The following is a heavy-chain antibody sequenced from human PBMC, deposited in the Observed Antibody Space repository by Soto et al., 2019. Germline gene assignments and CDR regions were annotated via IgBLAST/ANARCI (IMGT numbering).Heavy chain of an antibody. Sequence: GGSLRLSCAASGFTFSSYGMHWVRQAPGKGLEWVAVIWYDGSNKYYADSVKGRFTISRDNSKNTLYLQMNSLRAEDTAVYYCARDELTTVKSSFSYYFDYWGQGTLVTVSS. CDR3: ARDELTTVKSSFSYYFDY. J-gene: IGHJ4*02. V-gene: IGHV3-33*01. D-gene: IGHD4-17*01. CDR2: IWYDGSNK. CDR1: GFTFSSYG.